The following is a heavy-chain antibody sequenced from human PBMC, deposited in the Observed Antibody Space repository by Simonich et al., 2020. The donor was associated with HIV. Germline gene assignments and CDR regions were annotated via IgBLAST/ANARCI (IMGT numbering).Heavy chain of an antibody. D-gene: IGHD3-22*01. CDR2: IYYSGST. V-gene: IGHV4-59*08. Sequence: QVQLQESGPGLVKPSETLSLTCSVSGGSISNYYWSWIRQPPGKGLEWIGYIYYSGSTNYHPSLKSRVTISVDTSKNQFSLKLSSVTAADTAVYYCARRNWDDSSGYYRDAFDIWGQGTMVTVSS. J-gene: IGHJ3*02. CDR3: ARRNWDDSSGYYRDAFDI. CDR1: GGSISNYY.